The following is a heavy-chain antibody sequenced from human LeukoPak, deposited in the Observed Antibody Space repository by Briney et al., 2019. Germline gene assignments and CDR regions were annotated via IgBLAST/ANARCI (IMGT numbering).Heavy chain of an antibody. CDR3: ARGPIIVVIPDY. Sequence: GESLKISCKVSGYSFTTYWIAWVRQMPGKGLEWMGIIYPGDSHAKYSPSFQGQVTISADKSISTAYLQWSSLKASDTAMYYCARGPIIVVIPDYWGQGTLVTVSS. CDR2: IYPGDSHA. V-gene: IGHV5-51*01. J-gene: IGHJ4*02. D-gene: IGHD3-22*01. CDR1: GYSFTTYW.